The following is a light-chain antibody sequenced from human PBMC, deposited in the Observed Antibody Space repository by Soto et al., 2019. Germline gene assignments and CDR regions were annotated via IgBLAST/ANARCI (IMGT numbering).Light chain of an antibody. CDR3: QQRSNWLLT. CDR1: QSVSSY. CDR2: DAS. V-gene: IGKV3-11*01. Sequence: EIVLTQSPATLSLSPGERATLSCRASQSVSSYLGWYQQKPGQAPRLLIFDASDRATGIPARFSGSGSGTDFPLTISSLEPEDFAVYYCQQRSNWLLTFGGGTKVEIK. J-gene: IGKJ4*01.